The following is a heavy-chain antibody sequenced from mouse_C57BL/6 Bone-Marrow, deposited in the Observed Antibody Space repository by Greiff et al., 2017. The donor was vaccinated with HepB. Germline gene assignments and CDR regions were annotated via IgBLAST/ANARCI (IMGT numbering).Heavy chain of an antibody. Sequence: EVQLVESGGGLVQSGRSLRLSCATSGFTFSDFYMEWVRQAPGKGLEWIAASRNKANDYTTEYSASVKGRFIVSRDTSQSILYLQMNALRAEDTAIYYCARDEGGPAMDYWGQGTSVTVSS. CDR1: GFTFSDFY. CDR3: ARDEGGPAMDY. CDR2: SRNKANDYTT. V-gene: IGHV7-1*01. J-gene: IGHJ4*01.